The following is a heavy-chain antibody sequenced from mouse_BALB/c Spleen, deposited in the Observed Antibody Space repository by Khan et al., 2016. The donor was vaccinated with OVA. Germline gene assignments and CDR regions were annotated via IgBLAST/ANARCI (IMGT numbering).Heavy chain of an antibody. CDR3: TRSGYGSFAY. CDR2: INPNNGDT. D-gene: IGHD2-2*01. V-gene: IGHV1-53*01. Sequence: VQLKQSGAELVKPGASVRLSCKASGYTFTSYYLYWVKQRPGQGLEWIGDINPNNGDTNFNEKFKSKATLTVDKSSSTAYIHLNSLTSEDSAVYYCTRSGYGSFAYWGQGTLVTVSA. CDR1: GYTFTSYY. J-gene: IGHJ3*01.